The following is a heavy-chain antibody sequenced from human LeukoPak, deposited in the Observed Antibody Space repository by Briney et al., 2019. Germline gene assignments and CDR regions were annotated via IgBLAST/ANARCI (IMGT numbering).Heavy chain of an antibody. CDR2: ISSSGSTK. CDR1: GITFSSYS. D-gene: IGHD2/OR15-2a*01. Sequence: GGSPRLSCGASGITFSSYSMNWVRQAPGKGLEWVSYISSSGSTKYYADSVKGRFTISRDNARNSLYQQMNSLRAEDTAVYFCARGGLSIMGYWGQGTLVTVSS. CDR3: ARGGLSIMGY. V-gene: IGHV3-48*01. J-gene: IGHJ4*02.